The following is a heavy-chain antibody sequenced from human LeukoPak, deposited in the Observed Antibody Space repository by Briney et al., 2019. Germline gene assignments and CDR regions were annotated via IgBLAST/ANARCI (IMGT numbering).Heavy chain of an antibody. D-gene: IGHD1-1*01. V-gene: IGHV1-2*02. Sequence: ASVKVSCKASGYTFTGYYMHWVRQAPGQGLEWMGWINPNSGGTNYAQKFQGRVTMTTDTATNTAYMELRSLRSDDTAVYYCAREGSTAFYNSWGQGTLVIVSS. CDR2: INPNSGGT. CDR1: GYTFTGYY. J-gene: IGHJ4*02. CDR3: AREGSTAFYNS.